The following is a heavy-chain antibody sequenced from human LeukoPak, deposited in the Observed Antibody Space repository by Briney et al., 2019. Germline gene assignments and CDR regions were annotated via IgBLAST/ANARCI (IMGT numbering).Heavy chain of an antibody. J-gene: IGHJ4*02. D-gene: IGHD6-19*01. CDR1: GVSFRTAW. CDR3: ARPMQWLVQPDY. CDR2: ISSSGSTI. Sequence: PGGSLRLSCAASGVSFRTAWMSWVRQAPGKGLEWVSYISSSGSTIYYADSVKGRFTISRDNAKNSLYLQMNSLRAEDTAVYYCARPMQWLVQPDYWGQGTLVTVSS. V-gene: IGHV3-11*04.